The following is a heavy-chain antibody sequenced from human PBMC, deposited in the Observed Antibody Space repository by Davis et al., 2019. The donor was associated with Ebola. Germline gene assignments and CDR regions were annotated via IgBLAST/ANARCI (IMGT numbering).Heavy chain of an antibody. Sequence: SETLSLTCTVSGGSISSGDYYWSWIRQPPGKGLEWIGYIYYSGSTYYNPSLKSRVTISVDTSKNQFSLKLSSVTAADTAVYYCARMQVDTAIVPNPNFDYWGQGTLVTVSS. V-gene: IGHV4-30-4*01. CDR3: ARMQVDTAIVPNPNFDY. CDR1: GGSISSGDYY. J-gene: IGHJ4*02. CDR2: IYYSGST. D-gene: IGHD5-18*01.